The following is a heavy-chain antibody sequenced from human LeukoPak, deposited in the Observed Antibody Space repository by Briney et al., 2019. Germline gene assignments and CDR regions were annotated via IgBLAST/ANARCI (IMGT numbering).Heavy chain of an antibody. Sequence: GGSLRLSCAASGLTVSTNYMRWIRQAPGKGLEWVSLIYAGGGTAYADSVKGRFTISRDNSKNTLYLQMNSLRAEDTAVYFCAKDSLLGSSSSRDVFDIWGQGTLVTVSS. CDR3: AKDSLLGSSSSRDVFDI. J-gene: IGHJ3*02. CDR2: IYAGGGT. D-gene: IGHD6-13*01. CDR1: GLTVSTNY. V-gene: IGHV3-53*05.